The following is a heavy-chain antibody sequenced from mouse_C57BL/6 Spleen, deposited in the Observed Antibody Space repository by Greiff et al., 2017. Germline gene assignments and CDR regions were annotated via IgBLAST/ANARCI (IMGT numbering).Heavy chain of an antibody. D-gene: IGHD2-3*01. CDR1: GYTFTGYW. J-gene: IGHJ3*01. CDR3: AREYRNDYYRFAY. V-gene: IGHV1-9*01. Sequence: QVQLQQSGAELMKPGASVKLSCKATGYTFTGYWIEWVKQRPGHGLEWIGEILPGSGSTNYNEKFKGKATFTADTSSNTAYMQLSRLTTEDSAISSCAREYRNDYYRFAYWGQGTLVTVSA. CDR2: ILPGSGST.